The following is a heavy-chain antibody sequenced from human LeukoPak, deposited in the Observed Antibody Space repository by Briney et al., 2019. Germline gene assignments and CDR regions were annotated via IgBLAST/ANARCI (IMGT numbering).Heavy chain of an antibody. CDR3: ARSVLYCSGGSCYSYFDY. CDR1: GGSISSYY. J-gene: IGHJ4*02. V-gene: IGHV4-59*12. Sequence: PSETLSLTCTVSGGSISSYYWSWIRQPPGKGLEWIGYIYYSGSTNYNPSLKSRVTISVDTSKNQFSLKLSSVTAADTAVYYCARSVLYCSGGSCYSYFDYWGQGTLVTVSS. D-gene: IGHD2-15*01. CDR2: IYYSGST.